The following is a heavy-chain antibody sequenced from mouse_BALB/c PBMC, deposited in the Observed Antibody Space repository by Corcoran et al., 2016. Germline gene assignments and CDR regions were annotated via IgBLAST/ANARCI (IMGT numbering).Heavy chain of an antibody. V-gene: IGHV14-3*02. Sequence: EVQLQQSGAELVKSGASVTLSCTASGFNIKDTYMHWVKQRPEQGLEWIGRIDPANGNTTYDPKFQGKATITADTSSNTAYLQLSSLTSEDTAVYYCARWDWYFDVWGAGTTVTVSS. CDR2: IDPANGNT. CDR3: ARWDWYFDV. CDR1: GFNIKDTY. J-gene: IGHJ1*01.